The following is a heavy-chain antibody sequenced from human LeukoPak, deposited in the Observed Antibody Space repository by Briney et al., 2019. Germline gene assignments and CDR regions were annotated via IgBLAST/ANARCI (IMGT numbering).Heavy chain of an antibody. V-gene: IGHV4-39*02. CDR3: ARRSTGNYNWFDP. Sequence: SETLSLTCTVSGGSVSSSIYYWGWIRQPPGKGLEWIGSIYYSGSTSYNPSLKSRVTISVDTSKNHFSLKLSSVTAADTAVYFCARRSTGNYNWFDPWGRGSLVTVSS. CDR1: GGSVSSSIYY. J-gene: IGHJ5*02. CDR2: IYYSGST. D-gene: IGHD1-1*01.